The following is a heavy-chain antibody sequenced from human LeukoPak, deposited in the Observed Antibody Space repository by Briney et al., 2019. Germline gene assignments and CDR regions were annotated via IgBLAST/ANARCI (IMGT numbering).Heavy chain of an antibody. CDR3: ARDRSLVAITGTTDYYMDV. CDR1: GFTFSSYS. V-gene: IGHV3-21*01. CDR2: ISSSSSYI. Sequence: PGGSLSLSFAASGFTFSSYSMNWVRQAPGKGLEWVSSISSSSSYIYYADSVKGRFTISRDNAKNSLYLQMNSLRAEDTAVYYCARDRSLVAITGTTDYYMDVWGKGTTVTVSS. D-gene: IGHD1-7*01. J-gene: IGHJ6*03.